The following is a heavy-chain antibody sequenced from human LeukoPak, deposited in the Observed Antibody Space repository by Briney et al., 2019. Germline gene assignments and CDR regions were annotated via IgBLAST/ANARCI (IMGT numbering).Heavy chain of an antibody. D-gene: IGHD3-22*01. Sequence: PSETLSLTCTVSGGSISSSSYYWGWIRQPPGKGLEWIGSIYYSGSTYYNPSLKSRVTISVDTSKNQFSLKLSSVTAADTAVYYCARHLAVYYYDSSGSALSWFDPWGQGTLVTVSS. CDR3: ARHLAVYYYDSSGSALSWFDP. CDR2: IYYSGST. V-gene: IGHV4-39*01. CDR1: GGSISSSSYY. J-gene: IGHJ5*02.